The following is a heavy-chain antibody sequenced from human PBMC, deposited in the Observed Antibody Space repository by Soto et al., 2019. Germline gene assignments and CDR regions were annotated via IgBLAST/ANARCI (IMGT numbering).Heavy chain of an antibody. CDR2: ISGGGDTT. Sequence: EVQLLESGGGLVQPGGSLRLSCAASGFTFNNYAMTWVRQAPGKGLEWVSAISGGGDTTSYADSVKGRFTVSRDGSQNTLYLQMSSLRAEDTALYYCAKGRGGSGSLTPRVDFWVQGTLVTVSS. J-gene: IGHJ4*02. CDR3: AKGRGGSGSLTPRVDF. D-gene: IGHD3-10*01. V-gene: IGHV3-23*01. CDR1: GFTFNNYA.